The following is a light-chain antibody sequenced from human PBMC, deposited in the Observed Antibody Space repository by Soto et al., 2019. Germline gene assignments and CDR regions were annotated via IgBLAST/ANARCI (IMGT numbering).Light chain of an antibody. Sequence: ELVLTQTPGTLSSSPGERATLSCRVSHSVSSSYLAWYQQKPGQAPRLLIYSASSRATGIPDRFSASGSGRYYTLTIGRLEPEDFAVYYCQQYGYSFWRFGQGTKVEIK. CDR3: QQYGYSFWR. CDR2: SAS. J-gene: IGKJ1*01. CDR1: HSVSSSY. V-gene: IGKV3-20*01.